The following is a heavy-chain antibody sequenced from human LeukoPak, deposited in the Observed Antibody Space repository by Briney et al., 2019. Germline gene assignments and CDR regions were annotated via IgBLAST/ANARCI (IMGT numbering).Heavy chain of an antibody. D-gene: IGHD2-15*01. Sequence: GGSLRLSCAASGFTFSSYAMHRVRQAPGKGLEWVAVISYDGSNKYYADSVKGRFTISRDNSKNTLYLQVNSLRAEDTAVYYCARELLGMDVWGKGTTVTVSS. CDR1: GFTFSSYA. V-gene: IGHV3-30*04. CDR2: ISYDGSNK. J-gene: IGHJ6*04. CDR3: ARELLGMDV.